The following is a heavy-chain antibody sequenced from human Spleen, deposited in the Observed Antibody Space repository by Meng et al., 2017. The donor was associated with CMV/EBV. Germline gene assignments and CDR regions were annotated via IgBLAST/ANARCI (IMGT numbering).Heavy chain of an antibody. CDR2: ISSSGSSI. Sequence: GGSLRLSCAASGFTFSTYEMSWVRQAPGKGMEWVSYISSSGSSIYYADSVKGRFTIFRDNAKNTLHLQMNSLRAEDTAVYYCAKDHESDFWSGYSYDSWGQGTLVTVSS. CDR3: AKDHESDFWSGYSYDS. V-gene: IGHV3-48*03. CDR1: GFTFSTYE. D-gene: IGHD3-3*01. J-gene: IGHJ5*01.